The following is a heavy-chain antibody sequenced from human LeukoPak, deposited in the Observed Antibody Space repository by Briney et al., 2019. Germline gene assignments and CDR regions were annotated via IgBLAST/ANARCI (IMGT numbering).Heavy chain of an antibody. CDR3: ARDRVDTAMVFDY. Sequence: GRSLRLSCAASGFTFSSYAMHWVRQAPGKGLEWVAVISYDGSNKYYADSVKGRFTISRDNSKNTLYLQMSSLRAEDTAVYYCARDRVDTAMVFDYWGQGTLVTVSS. J-gene: IGHJ4*02. CDR1: GFTFSSYA. D-gene: IGHD5-18*01. CDR2: ISYDGSNK. V-gene: IGHV3-30-3*01.